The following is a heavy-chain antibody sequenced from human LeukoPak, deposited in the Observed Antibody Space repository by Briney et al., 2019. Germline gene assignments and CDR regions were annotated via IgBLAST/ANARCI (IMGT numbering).Heavy chain of an antibody. V-gene: IGHV4-34*01. CDR3: AGYYSSIYGMDV. CDR1: GGSFSGYY. Sequence: SETLSLTCAVYGGSFSGYYWSWIRQPPGKGLEWIGEINHSGSTNYNPSLKSRVTISVDTSKRQFSLRMNSVTAADTAVYFCAGYYSSIYGMDVWGQGTSVTVSS. D-gene: IGHD3-3*01. J-gene: IGHJ6*02. CDR2: INHSGST.